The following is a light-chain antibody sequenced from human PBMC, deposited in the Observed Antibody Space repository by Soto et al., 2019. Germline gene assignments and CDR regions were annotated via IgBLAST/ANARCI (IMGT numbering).Light chain of an antibody. Sequence: QSVLTQPASVSGSPGQSITISCTRTSSDVGGYNYVSWYQQHPGKAPKLMIYDVSNRPSGVSNRFSGSKSGNTASLTISGLQAEDEADYYCSSYTSSSTLGHVVFGGGTKVTVL. CDR3: SSYTSSSTLGHVV. V-gene: IGLV2-14*01. CDR2: DVS. J-gene: IGLJ2*01. CDR1: SSDVGGYNY.